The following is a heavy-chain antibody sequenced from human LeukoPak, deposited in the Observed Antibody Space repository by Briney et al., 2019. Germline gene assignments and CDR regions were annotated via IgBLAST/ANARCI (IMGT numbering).Heavy chain of an antibody. V-gene: IGHV4-61*02. CDR2: IYTSGST. CDR1: GGSISSGSYY. Sequence: TPSETLPLTCTVSGGSISSGSYYWSWIRQPAGKGLEWIGRIYTSGSTNYNPSLKSRVTISVDTSKNQFSLKLSSVTAADTAVYYCAREGRLQPKLYYYYYMDVWGKGTTVTVSS. D-gene: IGHD4-11*01. CDR3: AREGRLQPKLYYYYYMDV. J-gene: IGHJ6*03.